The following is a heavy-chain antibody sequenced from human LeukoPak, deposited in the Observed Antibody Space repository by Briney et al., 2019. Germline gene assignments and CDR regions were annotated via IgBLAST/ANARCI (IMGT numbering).Heavy chain of an antibody. CDR2: ISSSGSTI. J-gene: IGHJ4*02. Sequence: GGSLRLSCAASGFTFSSYEMNWVRQAPGKGLEWVSYISSSGSTIYYADSVKGRSTIARDNAKNSLYLQMTSLRAEDTAVYYCARRGYCTNGVCYSLDYWGQGTLVTVSS. CDR3: ARRGYCTNGVCYSLDY. D-gene: IGHD2-8*01. V-gene: IGHV3-48*03. CDR1: GFTFSSYE.